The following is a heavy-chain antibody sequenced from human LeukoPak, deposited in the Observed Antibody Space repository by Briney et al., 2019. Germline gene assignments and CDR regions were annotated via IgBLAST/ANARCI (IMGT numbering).Heavy chain of an antibody. Sequence: SETLSLTCAVYGGSFSGYYWSWIRQPPGKGLEWIGEINHSGSTNYNPSLKSRVTISVDTSKNQFSLKLSSVTAADTAVYYCARRIRRLYYMDVWGKGTTVTVSS. V-gene: IGHV4-34*01. CDR3: ARRIRRLYYMDV. J-gene: IGHJ6*03. CDR2: INHSGST. D-gene: IGHD2-21*01. CDR1: GGSFSGYY.